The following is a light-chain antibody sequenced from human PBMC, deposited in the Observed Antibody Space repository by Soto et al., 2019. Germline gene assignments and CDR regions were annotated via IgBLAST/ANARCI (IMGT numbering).Light chain of an antibody. CDR3: QQYTSYPLT. J-gene: IGKJ4*01. CDR1: QGISNY. Sequence: DIQMTQSPSSLSPSVGEKVTIIFWASQGISNYLAWFQQKRGKAPKPLSFGASNLQSGVPSRFRGSGSGTDFTLTISSLQPEDFATYYYQQYTSYPLTFGGGTKVDIK. V-gene: IGKV1-16*01. CDR2: GAS.